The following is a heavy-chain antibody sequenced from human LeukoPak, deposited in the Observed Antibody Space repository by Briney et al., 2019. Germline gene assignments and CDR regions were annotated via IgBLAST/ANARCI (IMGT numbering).Heavy chain of an antibody. D-gene: IGHD3-16*02. J-gene: IGHJ4*02. CDR3: AREAAPVWGSYRRYYFDY. V-gene: IGHV4-38-2*02. CDR1: GYSISSGYY. CDR2: IYHSGST. Sequence: SETLSLTCTVSGYSISSGYYWGWIRQPPGKGLEWIGSIYHSGSTYYNPSLKSRVTISVDTSKNQFSLKLSSVTAADTAVYYCAREAAPVWGSYRRYYFDYWGQGTLVTVSS.